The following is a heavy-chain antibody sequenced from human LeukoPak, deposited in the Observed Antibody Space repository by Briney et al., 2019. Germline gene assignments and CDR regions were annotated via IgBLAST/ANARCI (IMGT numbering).Heavy chain of an antibody. CDR1: GFTVSSNY. CDR2: IYSGGST. CDR3: ARAWGRWLAIDP. J-gene: IGHJ5*02. V-gene: IGHV3-53*01. D-gene: IGHD6-19*01. Sequence: PGGSLRLSCAASGFTVSSNYMTWVRQAPGKGLEWVSIIYSGGSTSYADSVKGRFTISRDNSNNTLYLQTNGLRTEDTAMYYCARAWGRWLAIDPWGQGTLVTVSS.